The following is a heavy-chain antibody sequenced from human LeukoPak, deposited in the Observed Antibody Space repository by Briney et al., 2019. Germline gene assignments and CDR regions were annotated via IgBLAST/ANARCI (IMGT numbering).Heavy chain of an antibody. D-gene: IGHD3-22*01. CDR1: GSTFSNGW. Sequence: GGSLRLSCAVSGSTFSNGWMSWVRQAPGKGLEWVGRIRSKTDGGTTDYGAPAKGRFTISRDDSRNTLYLQMNILKTEDTAVYYCTTEYYYDSPGVFDYWGQGTLVTVSS. J-gene: IGHJ4*02. CDR3: TTEYYYDSPGVFDY. CDR2: IRSKTDGGTT. V-gene: IGHV3-15*01.